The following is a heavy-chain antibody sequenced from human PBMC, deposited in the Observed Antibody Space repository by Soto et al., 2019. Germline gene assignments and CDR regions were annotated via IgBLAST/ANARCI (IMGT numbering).Heavy chain of an antibody. J-gene: IGHJ3*02. Sequence: SCKASGYRFSAYSMHWVRQAPGKGLEWVAVISYDGSFRYYAVSVKGRFTISRDNSKNTLYLQMNSLRAEDTALYYCAKNYYDGSGYSAFDIWGQGTMVTVSS. CDR2: ISYDGSFR. V-gene: IGHV3-30*18. CDR3: AKNYYDGSGYSAFDI. D-gene: IGHD3-22*01. CDR1: GYRFSAYS.